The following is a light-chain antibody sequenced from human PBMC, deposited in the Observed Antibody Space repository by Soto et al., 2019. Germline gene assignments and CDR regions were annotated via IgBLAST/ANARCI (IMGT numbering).Light chain of an antibody. J-gene: IGLJ1*01. V-gene: IGLV2-23*01. CDR1: SSDVGNYNL. CDR2: GGT. Sequence: QSALTQPASVSGSPGQSITISCTGTSSDVGNYNLVSWYQHHPGKAPKLMIYGGTKRPSGVSNRFSGSKSGNTASLTISGLQAEDEADYYCCSYAGSSYVFGTGTKVTVL. CDR3: CSYAGSSYV.